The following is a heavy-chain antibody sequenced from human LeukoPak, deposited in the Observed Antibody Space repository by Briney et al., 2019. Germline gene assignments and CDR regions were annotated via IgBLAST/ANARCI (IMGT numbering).Heavy chain of an antibody. CDR1: GGSISSYY. D-gene: IGHD3-3*01. Sequence: PSETLSLTCTVSGGSISSYYWNWIRQPPGKGLGWIGYIYYSGSTNYNPSLKSRVTISVDTSKNQFSLKLSSVTAADTAVYYCARTAEYYDFWSGYYKAYYYYMDVWGKGTTVTVSS. V-gene: IGHV4-59*01. J-gene: IGHJ6*03. CDR3: ARTAEYYDFWSGYYKAYYYYMDV. CDR2: IYYSGST.